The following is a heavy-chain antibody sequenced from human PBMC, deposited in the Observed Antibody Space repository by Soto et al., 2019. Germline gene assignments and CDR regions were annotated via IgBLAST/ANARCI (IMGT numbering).Heavy chain of an antibody. J-gene: IGHJ4*02. V-gene: IGHV3-21*01. D-gene: IGHD6-6*01. CDR2: ISSSSSYI. CDR3: ARVLGSSIAAPPYFDY. CDR1: GFTFSSYS. Sequence: GSLRLSCAASGFTFSSYSMNWVRQAPGKGLEWVSSISSSSSYIYYADSVKGRFTISRDNAKNSLYLQMNSLRAEDTAVYYCARVLGSSIAAPPYFDYWGQGTLVTVSS.